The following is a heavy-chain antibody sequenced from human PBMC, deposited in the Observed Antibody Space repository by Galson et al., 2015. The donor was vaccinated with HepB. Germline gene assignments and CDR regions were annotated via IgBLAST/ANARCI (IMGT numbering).Heavy chain of an antibody. CDR3: ARDSYGDYLRTPAVDY. Sequence: SVKVSCKASGYTFTSYAMNWVRQAPGQGLEWMGWINTNTGNPTYAQGFTGRFVFSLDTSVSTAYLQISSLKAEDTAVYYCARDSYGDYLRTPAVDYWGQGTLVTVSS. D-gene: IGHD4-17*01. J-gene: IGHJ4*02. CDR1: GYTFTSYA. CDR2: INTNTGNP. V-gene: IGHV7-4-1*02.